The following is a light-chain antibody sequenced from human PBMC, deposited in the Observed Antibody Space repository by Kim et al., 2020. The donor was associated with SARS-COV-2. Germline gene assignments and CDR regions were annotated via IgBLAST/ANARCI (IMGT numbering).Light chain of an antibody. J-gene: IGKJ2*01. V-gene: IGKV1-39*01. CDR3: QQSYSTPYT. Sequence: SASVGDRVSITCRASQIIDNHLNWYQQKPGKAPNLLIYAASNLQGGVPSRFSGSGSGAEFTLTINNLQPDDFAAYYCQQSYSTPYTFGQGTKLEI. CDR2: AAS. CDR1: QIIDNH.